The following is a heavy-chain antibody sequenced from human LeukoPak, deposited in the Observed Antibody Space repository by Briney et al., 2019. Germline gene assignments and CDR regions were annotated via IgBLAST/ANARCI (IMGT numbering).Heavy chain of an antibody. J-gene: IGHJ4*02. V-gene: IGHV4-39*01. CDR2: IYYSGST. D-gene: IGHD4-17*01. Sequence: SETLSLTCTVSGGSISSSSYYWGWIRQPPGKGLEWIGSIYYSGSTYYNPSLKSRVTISVDTSKNQFSLKLSSVTAADTAVYYCARLRRMTTVVLFDYWGQGTLVTVSS. CDR3: ARLRRMTTVVLFDY. CDR1: GGSISSSSYY.